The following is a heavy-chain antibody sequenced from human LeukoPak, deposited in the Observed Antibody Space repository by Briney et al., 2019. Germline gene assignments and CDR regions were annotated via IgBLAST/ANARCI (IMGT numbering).Heavy chain of an antibody. D-gene: IGHD6-13*01. J-gene: IGHJ4*02. CDR2: INPNSGGT. CDR3: ARDRSSSSWYSDFDY. CDR1: GYTFTGYY. V-gene: IGHV1-2*06. Sequence: PGASVKVSCKASGYTFTGYYMHWVRQAPGQGLEWMGRINPNSGGTNYAQKFQGRVTMTRDTSISTAYMELSRLRSDDTAVYYCARDRSSSSWYSDFDYWGQGTLVTVSS.